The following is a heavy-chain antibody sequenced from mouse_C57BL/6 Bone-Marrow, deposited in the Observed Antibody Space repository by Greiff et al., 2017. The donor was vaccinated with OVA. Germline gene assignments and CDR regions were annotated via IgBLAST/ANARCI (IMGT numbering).Heavy chain of an antibody. Sequence: EVKLEESGGGLVKPGGSLKLSCAASGFTFSSYTMSWVRQTPEKRLEWVATISGGGGNTYYPDSVKGRFTISRDNAKNTLYLQMSSLRSEDTALYYCARLENDGAWFAYWGQGTLVTVSA. CDR3: ARLENDGAWFAY. J-gene: IGHJ3*01. V-gene: IGHV5-9*01. CDR1: GFTFSSYT. CDR2: ISGGGGNT. D-gene: IGHD2-12*01.